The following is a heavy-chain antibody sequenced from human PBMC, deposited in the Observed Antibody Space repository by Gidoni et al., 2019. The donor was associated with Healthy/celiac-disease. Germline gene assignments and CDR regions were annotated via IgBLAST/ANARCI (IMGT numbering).Heavy chain of an antibody. Sequence: QITLKESGPTLVKPTQTLTLTCTFSGFSLSTSGVGVGWIRQPPGKALEWLALIYWDDDKRYSPSLKSRITITKDTSKNQVVLTMTNMDPVDTATYYCAHSRMYYDILTGYSGGPNFDYWGQGTLVTVSS. CDR3: AHSRMYYDILTGYSGGPNFDY. J-gene: IGHJ4*02. D-gene: IGHD3-9*01. CDR1: GFSLSTSGVG. CDR2: IYWDDDK. V-gene: IGHV2-5*02.